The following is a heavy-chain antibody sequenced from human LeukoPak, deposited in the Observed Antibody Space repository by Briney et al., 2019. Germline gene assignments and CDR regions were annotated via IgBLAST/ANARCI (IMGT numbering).Heavy chain of an antibody. CDR1: GFTFSSYG. CDR3: TRGSYGDYEY. D-gene: IGHD4-17*01. CDR2: ISYDGSNK. Sequence: HPGRSLRLSCAASGFTFSSYGMHWVRPAPGKGLEWVAVISYDGSNKYYADSVKGRFTISRDNAQNSLYLQMNSLRAEDTAVYYCTRGSYGDYEYWGQGTLVTVSS. V-gene: IGHV3-30*03. J-gene: IGHJ4*02.